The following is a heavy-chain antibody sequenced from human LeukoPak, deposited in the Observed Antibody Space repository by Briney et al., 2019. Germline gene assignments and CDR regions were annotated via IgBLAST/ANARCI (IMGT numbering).Heavy chain of an antibody. Sequence: GGSLRLSCAASGFTFSSYSMNWVRQAPGKGLEWVSYISSSSSTIYYADSVKGRFTISRDNAKNSLYLQMNSLRAEDTAVYYCARVRYNSGYIFGYWGQGTLVTVSS. CDR3: ARVRYNSGYIFGY. CDR2: ISSSSSTI. CDR1: GFTFSSYS. J-gene: IGHJ4*02. V-gene: IGHV3-48*04. D-gene: IGHD5-18*01.